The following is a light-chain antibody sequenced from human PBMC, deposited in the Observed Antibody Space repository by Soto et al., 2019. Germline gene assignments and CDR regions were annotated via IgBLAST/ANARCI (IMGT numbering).Light chain of an antibody. CDR1: QNIYYN. J-gene: IGKJ1*01. CDR3: LQYHNLWA. Sequence: ILMTQSPATVSVSPGESATLSCRASQNIYYNVAWYQHRPGQAPRLLIYRASTRAPGVPARFSGSESGTEFTLTISSLQPEDFTVYSCLQYHNLWAFGQGTKVDIK. V-gene: IGKV3-15*01. CDR2: RAS.